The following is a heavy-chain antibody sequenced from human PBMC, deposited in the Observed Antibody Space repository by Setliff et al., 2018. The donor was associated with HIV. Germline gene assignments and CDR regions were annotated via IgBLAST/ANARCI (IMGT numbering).Heavy chain of an antibody. Sequence: SETLSLTCAVSGGSISSSNWWSWVRQPPGKGLEWIGDIYQSGSTNYNPSLQSRVTISVDKSKNQFFLKLNSVTAADTAIYYCARFSADRNLYYGMDVWGQGTTVTVSS. CDR2: IYQSGST. CDR1: GGSISSSNW. D-gene: IGHD1-1*01. V-gene: IGHV4-4*02. CDR3: ARFSADRNLYYGMDV. J-gene: IGHJ6*02.